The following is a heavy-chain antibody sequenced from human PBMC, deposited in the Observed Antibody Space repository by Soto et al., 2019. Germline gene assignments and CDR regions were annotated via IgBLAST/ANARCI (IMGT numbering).Heavy chain of an antibody. CDR2: IDYSGTT. CDR3: ARHAANSGSYSEYFQH. Sequence: QLQLQESGPGLVKASETLSLTCTVSGGSISSSTYFWGWIRQPPGKGLEWIGSIDYSGTTYYNTSHRTRATIYVDTSKNQFPLMLTAVTAADTAVYYCARHAANSGSYSEYFQHWGQGTLVTVSS. J-gene: IGHJ1*01. CDR1: GGSISSSTYF. D-gene: IGHD1-26*01. V-gene: IGHV4-39*01.